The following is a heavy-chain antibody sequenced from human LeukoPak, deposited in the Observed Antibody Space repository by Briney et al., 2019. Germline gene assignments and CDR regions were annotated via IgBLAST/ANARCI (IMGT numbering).Heavy chain of an antibody. J-gene: IGHJ4*02. D-gene: IGHD3-10*01. CDR1: GFTFSSYS. Sequence: PGGSPRLSCAASGFTFSSYSMNWVRQAPGKGLEWVSSISSSSSYIYYADSVKGRFTISRDNAKNSLYLQMNSLRAEDTALYYCARVNYGSGSYTYYFDYWGQGTLVTVSS. CDR3: ARVNYGSGSYTYYFDY. CDR2: ISSSSSYI. V-gene: IGHV3-21*04.